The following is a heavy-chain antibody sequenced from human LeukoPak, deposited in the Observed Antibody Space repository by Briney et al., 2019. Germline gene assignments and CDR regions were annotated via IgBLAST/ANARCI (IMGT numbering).Heavy chain of an antibody. J-gene: IGHJ6*02. CDR1: GFTFSTYR. V-gene: IGHV3-30*03. Sequence: PGRSLRLSCAASGFTFSTYRMYWVRQAPGKGLEWVASLSNDGSDSYSVDSVKGRFTISRDNSKNTLSLQMNSVRGEDTAVYYCARAGDGYNSYYYGMDVWGQGTTVTVSS. D-gene: IGHD5-24*01. CDR3: ARAGDGYNSYYYGMDV. CDR2: LSNDGSDS.